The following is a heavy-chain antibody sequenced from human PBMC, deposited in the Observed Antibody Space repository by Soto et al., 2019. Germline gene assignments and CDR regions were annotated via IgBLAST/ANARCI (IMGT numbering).Heavy chain of an antibody. V-gene: IGHV3-30*18. J-gene: IGHJ5*01. CDR2: ISHDGFSQ. D-gene: IGHD6-13*01. Sequence: QVQLVESGGGVVQPGTSLRLSCVVSGFTLSNTGVHWVRQAPGKGLEWVAMISHDGFSQHYVDSVRGRFTISRDNSKNTLYLQMDSLSPEDTSVYYCAKDWGSSGWFNWFDSWGQGTLVIVSS. CDR3: AKDWGSSGWFNWFDS. CDR1: GFTLSNTG.